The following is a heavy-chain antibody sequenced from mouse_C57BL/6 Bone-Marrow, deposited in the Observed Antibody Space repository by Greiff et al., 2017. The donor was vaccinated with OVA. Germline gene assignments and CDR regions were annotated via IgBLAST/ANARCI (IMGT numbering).Heavy chain of an antibody. Sequence: VKLVESGPGLVAPSQSLSITCTVSGFSLTSYAISWVRQPPGKGLEWLGVIWTGGGTNYNSALKSRLSISKDNSKSQVFLKMNSLQTDDTARYYCAREGHDGYFAWFAYWGQGTLVTVSA. J-gene: IGHJ3*01. V-gene: IGHV2-9-1*01. CDR2: IWTGGGT. D-gene: IGHD2-3*01. CDR1: GFSLTSYA. CDR3: AREGHDGYFAWFAY.